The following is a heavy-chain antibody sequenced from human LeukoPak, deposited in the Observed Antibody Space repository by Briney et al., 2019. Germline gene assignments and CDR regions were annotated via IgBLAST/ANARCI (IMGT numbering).Heavy chain of an antibody. CDR2: INWNGGST. CDR1: GFTFDDYA. CDR3: ARDPGIAAAGSQGVDP. V-gene: IGHV3-20*04. J-gene: IGHJ5*02. Sequence: GGSLRLSCAASGFTFDDYAMSWVRQAPGKGLEWVSRINWNGGSTSYADSVKGRFTISRDNAKNSLYLQMNSLRAEDTAVYYCARDPGIAAAGSQGVDPWGQGTLVTVSS. D-gene: IGHD6-13*01.